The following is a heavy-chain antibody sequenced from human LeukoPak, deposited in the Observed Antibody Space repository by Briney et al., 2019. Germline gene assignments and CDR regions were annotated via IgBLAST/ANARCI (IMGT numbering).Heavy chain of an antibody. CDR2: ISTASNP. V-gene: IGHV3-13*05. D-gene: IGHD7-27*01. CDR3: AGELGVEGYWYFDL. J-gene: IGHJ2*01. CDR1: GFTVRSYD. Sequence: PGGSLRLSCAASGFTVRSYDMHWVRQVAGKGLEWVSAISTASNPHYAASVQGRFTIFRANAENSLYLQMNSLSAEDTAVYYCAGELGVEGYWYFDLWGRGTLVTVSS.